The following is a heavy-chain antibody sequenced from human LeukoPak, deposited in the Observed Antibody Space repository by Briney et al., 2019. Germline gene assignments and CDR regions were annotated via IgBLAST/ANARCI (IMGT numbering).Heavy chain of an antibody. CDR1: GGSFIRSSYY. V-gene: IGHV4-39*07. Sequence: PSATLSLTCTVSGGSFIRSSYYWGWHRQPPGTGLEWFGSLYYRGRTYENPSLKSRVTISVDTSKNQFSLKLSSVTAADTAVYYCARDVKQQLHFDYWGQGTLVTVSS. CDR2: LYYRGRT. J-gene: IGHJ4*02. D-gene: IGHD6-13*01. CDR3: ARDVKQQLHFDY.